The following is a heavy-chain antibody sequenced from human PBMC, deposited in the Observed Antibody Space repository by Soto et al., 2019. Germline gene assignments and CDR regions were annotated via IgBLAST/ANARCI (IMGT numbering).Heavy chain of an antibody. CDR2: INHSGST. CDR3: AREYCSGGSCYLNY. J-gene: IGHJ4*02. V-gene: IGHV4-34*01. CDR1: GGSFSGYY. D-gene: IGHD2-15*01. Sequence: PSETLSLTCAVYGGSFSGYYWSWIRQPPGEGLEWIGEINHSGSTNYNPSLKSRVTISVDTSKNQFSLKLSSVTAADTAVYYCAREYCSGGSCYLNYWGQGTLVTVSS.